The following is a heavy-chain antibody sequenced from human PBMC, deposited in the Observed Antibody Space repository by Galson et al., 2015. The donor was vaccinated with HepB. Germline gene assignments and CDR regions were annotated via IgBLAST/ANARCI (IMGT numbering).Heavy chain of an antibody. V-gene: IGHV4-30-2*01. CDR1: GGSINGGGSS. CDR2: ISHGGST. CDR3: ARIRDRIRVDV. J-gene: IGHJ6*04. D-gene: IGHD5-24*01. Sequence: TLSLTCAVSGGSINGGGSSWSWIRQPVGEGLEWIGYISHGGSTSYNPSLWSRVTISVDRSKNQFSLKLSSVTAADTAIYYCARIRDRIRVDVWGKGTTVTVSS.